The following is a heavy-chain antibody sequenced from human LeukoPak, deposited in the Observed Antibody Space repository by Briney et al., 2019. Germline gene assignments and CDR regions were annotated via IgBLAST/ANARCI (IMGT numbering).Heavy chain of an antibody. CDR3: IHIGSIPDRFDS. CDR2: IKSKGSGGTT. D-gene: IGHD2-21*01. J-gene: IGHJ4*02. V-gene: IGHV3-15*01. CDR1: GFTFSSYW. Sequence: PGGSLRLSCAASGFTFSSYWMSWVRQAPGKGLEWVGRIKSKGSGGTTDYAAPVKGRFTISRDDSKNTVYLQMNSLKTEDTAIYYCIHIGSIPDRFDSWGQGTQVTVSS.